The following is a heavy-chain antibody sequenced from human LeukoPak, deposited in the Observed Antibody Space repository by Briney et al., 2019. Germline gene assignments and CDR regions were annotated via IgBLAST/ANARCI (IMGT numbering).Heavy chain of an antibody. CDR3: ARVSDCGGDCYPGLFDY. CDR2: TSYDGSKE. D-gene: IGHD2-21*01. V-gene: IGHV3-30*03. Sequence: GGSLRLSCAASGFTFSSYGMHCVRQAPGKGLEWVAVTSYDGSKEYYADSVKGRFTISRDNAKNSLYLQMNSLRAEDTAVYYCARVSDCGGDCYPGLFDYWGQGTLVTVSS. J-gene: IGHJ4*02. CDR1: GFTFSSYG.